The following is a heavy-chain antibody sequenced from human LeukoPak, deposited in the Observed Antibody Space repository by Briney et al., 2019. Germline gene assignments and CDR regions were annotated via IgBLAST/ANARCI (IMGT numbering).Heavy chain of an antibody. D-gene: IGHD1-26*01. CDR2: IYYSGST. CDR3: ARGIVGATPSFDY. CDR1: GGSISSYY. V-gene: IGHV4-59*01. Sequence: IPSETLSLTCTVSGGSISSYYWSWIRQPPGKGLEWIGYIYYSGSTNYNPSLKSRVTISVDTSKNQFSLKLSSVTAADTAVYYCARGIVGATPSFDYWGQGTLVTVSS. J-gene: IGHJ4*02.